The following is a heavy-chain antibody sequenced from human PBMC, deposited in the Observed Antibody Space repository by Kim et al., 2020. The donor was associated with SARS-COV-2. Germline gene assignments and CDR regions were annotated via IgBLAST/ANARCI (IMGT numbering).Heavy chain of an antibody. J-gene: IGHJ4*02. CDR2: TNGDGSTT. CDR3: ARRYYDSHGYYDFDS. D-gene: IGHD3-22*01. Sequence: GGSLRLSCAVSGFTFRTYWMHWVRQAPGKGLVWVSRTNGDGSTTNYADSVKGRITISRDNAKNTLYLQLNSLRAEDTAIYYCARRYYDSHGYYDFDSWGQGTLVTVSS. V-gene: IGHV3-74*01. CDR1: GFTFRTYW.